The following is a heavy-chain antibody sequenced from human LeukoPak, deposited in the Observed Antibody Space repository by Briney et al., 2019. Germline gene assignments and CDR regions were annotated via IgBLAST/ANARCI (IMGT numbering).Heavy chain of an antibody. CDR3: ASDLVTVTNGFDI. J-gene: IGHJ3*02. CDR2: VSYIGST. CDR1: NDSFSSHY. V-gene: IGHV4-59*11. D-gene: IGHD4-17*01. Sequence: SETLSLTCAVANDSFSSHYWTWVRQPPGKGLEWIGYVSYIGSTNYNPSLKSRVTISIDTSKKKFYLKLTSVTAADTAVYYCASDLVTVTNGFDIWGQGTMVSVSS.